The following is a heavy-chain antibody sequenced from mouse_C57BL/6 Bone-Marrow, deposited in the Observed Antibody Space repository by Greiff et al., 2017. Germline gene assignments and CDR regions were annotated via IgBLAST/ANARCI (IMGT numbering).Heavy chain of an antibody. CDR3: SRSYYSNYLDY. V-gene: IGHV5-12*01. D-gene: IGHD2-5*01. Sequence: DVQLVESGGGLVQPGGSLKLSCAASGFTFSDYYMYWVRQTPEKRLEWVAYISNGGGSTYYPDTVKGRFTISRDNAKNTLYLQLSRLKSEDTAMYYCSRSYYSNYLDYWGQGTTLTVSA. J-gene: IGHJ2*01. CDR1: GFTFSDYY. CDR2: ISNGGGST.